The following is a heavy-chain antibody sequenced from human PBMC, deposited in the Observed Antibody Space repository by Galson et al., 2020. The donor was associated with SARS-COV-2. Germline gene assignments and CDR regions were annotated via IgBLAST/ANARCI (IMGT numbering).Heavy chain of an antibody. CDR1: GYTFATYG. CDR2: ISAYNGDT. D-gene: IGHD6-19*01. Sequence: ASVKVSCTTSGYTFATYGVAWVRQAPGQGLEWMGWISAYNGDTNYAQSLQGRVSMATDTSTSTAYMELRNLISDDTAVYYCARVEAGWYADSCGQGTLITVCS. CDR3: ARVEAGWYADS. J-gene: IGHJ5*01. V-gene: IGHV1-18*01.